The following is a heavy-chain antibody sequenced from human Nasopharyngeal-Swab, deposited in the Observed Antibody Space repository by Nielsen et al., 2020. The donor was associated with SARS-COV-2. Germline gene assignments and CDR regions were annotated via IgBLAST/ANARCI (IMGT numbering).Heavy chain of an antibody. V-gene: IGHV1-2*04. CDR3: ARQSDSSGYYHPFDY. D-gene: IGHD3-22*01. CDR2: INPNSGGT. J-gene: IGHJ4*02. Sequence: ASVKVSCKASGYTFTGYYMHWVRQAPGQGLEWMGWINPNSGGTNYAQKFQGWVTMTRDTSISTAYMELSRLSSDDTAVYYCARQSDSSGYYHPFDYWGQGTLVTVSS. CDR1: GYTFTGYY.